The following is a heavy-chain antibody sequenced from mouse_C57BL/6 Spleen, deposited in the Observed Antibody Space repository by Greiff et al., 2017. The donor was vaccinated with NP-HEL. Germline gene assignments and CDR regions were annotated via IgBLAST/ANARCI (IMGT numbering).Heavy chain of an antibody. V-gene: IGHV1-82*01. Sequence: QVQLQQSGPELVKPGASVKISCKASGYAFSSSWMNWVKQRPGKGLEWIGRIYPGDGDTNYNGKFKGKATLTADKSSSTAYMQLSSLTSEDSAVYFCARRYSNYDAMDYWGQGTSVTVSS. D-gene: IGHD2-5*01. CDR1: GYAFSSSW. CDR2: IYPGDGDT. J-gene: IGHJ4*01. CDR3: ARRYSNYDAMDY.